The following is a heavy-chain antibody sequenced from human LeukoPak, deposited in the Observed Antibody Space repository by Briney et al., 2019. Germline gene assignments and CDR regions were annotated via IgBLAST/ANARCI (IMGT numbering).Heavy chain of an antibody. CDR2: ISSSSSYI. J-gene: IGHJ5*02. D-gene: IGHD2-21*02. CDR3: ARDLTAYCGGDCKSPFDP. V-gene: IGHV3-21*01. Sequence: PGGSLRLSCAASGFTFSSYSMNWVRQAPGKGLEWVSSISSSSSYIYYADSVKGRFTISRDNAKNSLYLQMNSLRAEDTAVYYCARDLTAYCGGDCKSPFDPWGQGTLVTVSS. CDR1: GFTFSSYS.